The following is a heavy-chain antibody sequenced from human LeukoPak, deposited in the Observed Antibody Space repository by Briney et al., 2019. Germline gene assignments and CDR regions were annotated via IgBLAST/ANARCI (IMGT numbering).Heavy chain of an antibody. CDR3: ARDLMPGDYSNSPDY. Sequence: ASVKVSCKASGYTFTSYYMHWVRQAPGQGLEWMGIINPSGGSTSYAQKFQGRVTMTRDMSTSTVYMELSSLRSEDTAVYYCARDLMPGDYSNSPDYWGQGTLVTVSS. J-gene: IGHJ4*02. V-gene: IGHV1-46*01. D-gene: IGHD4-11*01. CDR1: GYTFTSYY. CDR2: INPSGGST.